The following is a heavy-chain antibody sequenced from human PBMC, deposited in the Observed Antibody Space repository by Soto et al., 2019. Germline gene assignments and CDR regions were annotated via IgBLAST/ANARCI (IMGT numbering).Heavy chain of an antibody. CDR2: ITRDGYNK. Sequence: QVQLVESGGGVVQPGRSLRLSCAVSGFIFKNYALNWVRQAPGKGLEWVASITRDGYNKYYADSVKGRFTISRDNSKTTLSLQMPALRVEDSSVYYCTKSSGGSSSVGMDYWGPGTLVTVSS. J-gene: IGHJ4*02. D-gene: IGHD6-6*01. V-gene: IGHV3-30*04. CDR1: GFIFKNYA. CDR3: TKSSGGSSSVGMDY.